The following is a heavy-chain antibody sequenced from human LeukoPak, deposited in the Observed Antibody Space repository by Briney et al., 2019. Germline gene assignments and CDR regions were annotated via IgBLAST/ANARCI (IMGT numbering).Heavy chain of an antibody. J-gene: IGHJ6*04. CDR3: AELGITMIGGV. CDR1: GFTFSSYE. V-gene: IGHV3-48*03. D-gene: IGHD3-10*02. Sequence: GGSLRLSCAASGFTFSSYEMNWVRQAPGKGLEWVSYISSSGSTIYYADSVKGRFTISRDNAKNSLYLQMKSLRAEDTAVYYCAELGITMIGGVWGKETTVTISS. CDR2: ISSSGSTI.